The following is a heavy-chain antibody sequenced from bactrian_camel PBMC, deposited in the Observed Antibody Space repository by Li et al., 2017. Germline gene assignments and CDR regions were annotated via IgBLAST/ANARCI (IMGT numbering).Heavy chain of an antibody. CDR1: GNINKEYC. CDR3: AAGYSDYGQCSFEYAD. Sequence: QVQLVESGGGSVQTGGSLRLTCVASGNINKEYCMGWTRLVPGKEREGIAGIDNNGGTAYQDSVKGRFTISRDNAKSTLYLQMDSLNPEDSAMYYCAAGYSDYGQCSFEYADWGQGTQVTVS. J-gene: IGHJ4*01. D-gene: IGHD4*01. V-gene: IGHV3S9*01. CDR2: IDNNGGT.